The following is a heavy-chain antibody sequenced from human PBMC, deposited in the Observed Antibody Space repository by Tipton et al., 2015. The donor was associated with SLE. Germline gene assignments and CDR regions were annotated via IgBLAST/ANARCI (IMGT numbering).Heavy chain of an antibody. CDR3: ATVQGGEGGLH. Sequence: QSGAEVKKPGASVKVSCKVSGYTFIELSMHWVRQAPGKGLEWMGGFDPEDGRLVYAERFQGRVTVTGDTSAETVYMEVSSLTSEDTAVYYCATVQGGEGGLHWGQGTLVTVSS. J-gene: IGHJ4*02. V-gene: IGHV1-24*01. CDR1: GYTFIELS. CDR2: FDPEDGRL. D-gene: IGHD2-15*01.